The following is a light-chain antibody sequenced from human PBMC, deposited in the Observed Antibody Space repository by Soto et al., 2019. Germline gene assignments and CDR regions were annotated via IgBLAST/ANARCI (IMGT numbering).Light chain of an antibody. CDR2: GAS. CDR1: QSVDSNY. J-gene: IGKJ3*01. Sequence: EIVLTQSPGTLSLSPGERATLSCRASQSVDSNYLAWYQQKPGQAPRLLIYGASSRATGIPDRFSGSGSGTDFTLTISRLEPEDFAVYYCQQYGSSVFTFGPGTKVDIK. V-gene: IGKV3-20*01. CDR3: QQYGSSVFT.